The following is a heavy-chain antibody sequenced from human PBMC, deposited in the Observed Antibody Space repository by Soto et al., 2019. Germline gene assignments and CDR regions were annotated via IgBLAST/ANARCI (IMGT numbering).Heavy chain of an antibody. CDR2: INSDGSST. D-gene: IGHD6-19*01. CDR1: GLTFSSYW. Sequence: GGSLRLSCAASGLTFSSYWMHWVRQAPGKGLVWVSRINSDGSSTSYADSVKGRFTISRDNAKNTLYLQMNSLRAEDTAVYYCARAGSSGCFDYWGQGTLVTVSS. CDR3: ARAGSSGCFDY. V-gene: IGHV3-74*01. J-gene: IGHJ4*02.